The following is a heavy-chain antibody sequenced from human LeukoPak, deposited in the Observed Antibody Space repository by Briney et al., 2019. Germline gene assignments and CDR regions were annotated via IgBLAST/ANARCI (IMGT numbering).Heavy chain of an antibody. CDR2: INHSGST. CDR1: GGSFSGYY. V-gene: IGHV4-34*01. J-gene: IGHJ1*01. Sequence: NPSETLSLTCAVYGGSFSGYYWSWIRQPPGKGLEWIGEINHSGSTNYNPSLKSRVTISVDTSKNQFSLKLSSVTAADTAVYYCARVGQYSGSYYANFQHWGQGTLVTVSS. D-gene: IGHD1-26*01. CDR3: ARVGQYSGSYYANFQH.